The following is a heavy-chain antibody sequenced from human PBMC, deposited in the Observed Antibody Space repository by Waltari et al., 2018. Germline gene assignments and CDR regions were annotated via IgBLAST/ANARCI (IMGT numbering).Heavy chain of an antibody. CDR1: GFTFSSDA. Sequence: EVQLVESGGGLVQPGGSLSLSCAASGFTFSSDAMSWVRQAPGNGLAWVSAISGSGGSTYYADSVKGRFTISRDNSTNTLYLQMNSLRAEDTAVYYCAKDRSSRVKLGAFDIWGQGTMVTVSS. D-gene: IGHD6-13*01. CDR2: ISGSGGST. CDR3: AKDRSSRVKLGAFDI. V-gene: IGHV3-23*04. J-gene: IGHJ3*02.